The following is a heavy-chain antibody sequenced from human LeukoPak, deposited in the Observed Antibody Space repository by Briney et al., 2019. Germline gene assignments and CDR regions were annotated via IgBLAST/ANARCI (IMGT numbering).Heavy chain of an antibody. CDR3: ASYVWGSYFGPKRFDY. CDR1: GGTFSSYA. J-gene: IGHJ4*02. V-gene: IGHV1-69*01. Sequence: PVASVKVSCKASGGTFSSYAISWVRQAPGQGLEWMGGIIPIFGTANYAQKFQGRVTITADESTSTAYMELSSLRSEDTAVYYCASYVWGSYFGPKRFDYRGQGTLVTASS. CDR2: IIPIFGTA. D-gene: IGHD3-16*01.